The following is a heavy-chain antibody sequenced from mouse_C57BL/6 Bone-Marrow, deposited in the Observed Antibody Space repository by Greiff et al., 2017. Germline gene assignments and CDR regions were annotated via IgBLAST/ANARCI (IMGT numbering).Heavy chain of an antibody. CDR1: GYTFTSYW. V-gene: IGHV1-7*01. CDR2: INPSSGYT. Sequence: VQLQESGAELAKPGASVKLSCKASGYTFTSYWMHWVKQRPGQGLEWIGYINPSSGYTKYNQKFKDKATLTADESSSTAYMQLSSLTYEDSAVYYCARRVYGAWFAYWGQGTLVTVSA. D-gene: IGHD1-1*02. CDR3: ARRVYGAWFAY. J-gene: IGHJ3*01.